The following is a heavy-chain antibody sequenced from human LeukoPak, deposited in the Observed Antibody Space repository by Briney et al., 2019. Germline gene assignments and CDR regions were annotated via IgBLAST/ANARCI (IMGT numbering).Heavy chain of an antibody. CDR2: IYSGGST. D-gene: IGHD3-3*01. CDR1: GFTVSSNY. Sequence: KSGGSLRLSCAASGFTVSSNYMSWVRQAPGKGLEWVSVIYSGGSTYYADSVKGRFTISRDNSKNTLYLQMNSLRAEDTAVYYCARFLFECFDYWGQGTLVTVSS. V-gene: IGHV3-66*01. J-gene: IGHJ4*02. CDR3: ARFLFECFDY.